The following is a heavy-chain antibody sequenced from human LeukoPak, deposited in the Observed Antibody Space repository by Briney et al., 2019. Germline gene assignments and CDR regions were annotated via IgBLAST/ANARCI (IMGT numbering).Heavy chain of an antibody. Sequence: GGSLRLSCAASGFTFSSNTMTWVRQVSGKGLEWVSSIRGGGSDTHYAGTVRGRFTISRDNSKNTLYLQMNSLRAEDTAVYYCAKDYNDPTAPRGPLSRALALSRGKDVWGKGTTVTVSS. CDR1: GFTFSSNT. J-gene: IGHJ6*04. CDR3: AKDYNDPTAPRGPLSRALALSRGKDV. D-gene: IGHD1-1*01. CDR2: IRGGGSDT. V-gene: IGHV3-23*01.